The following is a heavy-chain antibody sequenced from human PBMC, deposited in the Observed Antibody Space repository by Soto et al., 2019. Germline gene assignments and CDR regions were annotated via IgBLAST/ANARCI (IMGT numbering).Heavy chain of an antibody. CDR2: IYYSGST. V-gene: IGHV4-30-4*01. CDR1: VGSISSGDYY. D-gene: IGHD3-22*01. CDR3: ARDRGLYYDSSGGAFDI. Sequence: SETLSLTCTVSVGSISSGDYYWSWIRHPPGKGLEWIGYIYYSGSTYYNPSLKSRVTISVDTSKNQFSLKLSSVTAADMAVYYCARDRGLYYDSSGGAFDIWGQGTMVTVSS. J-gene: IGHJ3*02.